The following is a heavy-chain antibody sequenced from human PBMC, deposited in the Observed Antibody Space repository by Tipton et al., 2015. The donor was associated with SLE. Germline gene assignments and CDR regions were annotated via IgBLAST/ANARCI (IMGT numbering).Heavy chain of an antibody. V-gene: IGHV4-31*03. J-gene: IGHJ6*02. D-gene: IGHD3-10*01. Sequence: TLSLTCTVSGGSISSSSHYWGWIRQPPGKGLEWIGYIYYSGSTYYDPSLKSRLSISVDTSENLFSLKLSSVTVADTAVYYCALFPDGLWSHYQYGMDAWGQGTTVTVSS. CDR2: IYYSGST. CDR3: ALFPDGLWSHYQYGMDA. CDR1: GGSISSSSHY.